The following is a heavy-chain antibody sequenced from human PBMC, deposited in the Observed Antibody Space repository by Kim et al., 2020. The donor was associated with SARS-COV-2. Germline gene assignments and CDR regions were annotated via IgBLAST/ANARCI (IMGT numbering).Heavy chain of an antibody. V-gene: IGHV2-26*01. J-gene: IGHJ5*02. CDR2: IFSNDEK. Sequence: SGPTLVNPTETLTLTCTVSGFSLSNARMGVSWIRQPPGKALEWLAHIFSNDEKSYSTSLKSRLTISKDTSKSQVVLTMTNMDPVDTATYYCARIFSSSWYLSWFDPWGQGTLVTVSS. D-gene: IGHD6-13*01. CDR3: ARIFSSSWYLSWFDP. CDR1: GFSLSNARMG.